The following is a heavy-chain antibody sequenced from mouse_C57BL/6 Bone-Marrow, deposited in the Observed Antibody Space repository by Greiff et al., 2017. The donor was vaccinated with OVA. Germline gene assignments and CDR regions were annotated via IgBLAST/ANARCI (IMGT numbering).Heavy chain of an antibody. CDR3: ARFWLLRAMDY. V-gene: IGHV5-4*03. CDR2: ISDGGSYT. Sequence: EVKLVESGGGLVKPGGSLKLSCAASGFTFSSYAMSWVRQTPEKRLEWVATISDGGSYTYYPDNVKGRFTISRDNAKNNLYLQMSHLKSEDTAMYYCARFWLLRAMDYWGQGTSVTVSS. J-gene: IGHJ4*01. D-gene: IGHD2-3*01. CDR1: GFTFSSYA.